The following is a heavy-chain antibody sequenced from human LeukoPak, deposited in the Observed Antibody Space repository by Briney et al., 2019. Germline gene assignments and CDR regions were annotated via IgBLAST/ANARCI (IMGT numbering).Heavy chain of an antibody. CDR1: GFTYSSYS. Sequence: GGSVRLSCAASGFTYSSYSMNWVRHARGKALEWVSYISNSGSTTYYADSVKGRFTISRDNAKNSLYLQMDSLRVEDTAVYYRARGGTAVARGEYWGEGTLVTVSS. CDR2: ISNSGSTT. J-gene: IGHJ4*02. CDR3: ARGGTAVARGEY. D-gene: IGHD6-19*01. V-gene: IGHV3-48*01.